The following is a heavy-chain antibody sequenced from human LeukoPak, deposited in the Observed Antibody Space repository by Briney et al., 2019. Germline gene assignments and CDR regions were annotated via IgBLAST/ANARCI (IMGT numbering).Heavy chain of an antibody. J-gene: IGHJ4*02. CDR1: GYTFTSYD. V-gene: IGHV1-8*01. CDR3: ARGRSRRGYGSGSPNY. Sequence: ASVKVSCKASGYTFTSYDINWVRQATGQGLEWMGWMNPNSGNTGYAQKFQGRVTMTRNTSISTAYMELSSLRSEDTAVYYCARGRSRRGYGSGSPNYWGQGTLVTVSS. CDR2: MNPNSGNT. D-gene: IGHD3-10*01.